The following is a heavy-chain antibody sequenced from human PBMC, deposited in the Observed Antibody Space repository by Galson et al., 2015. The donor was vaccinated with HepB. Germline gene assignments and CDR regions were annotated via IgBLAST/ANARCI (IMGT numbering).Heavy chain of an antibody. J-gene: IGHJ4*02. D-gene: IGHD6-19*01. CDR1: GFTLSSYG. V-gene: IGHV3-33*01. Sequence: SLTLSCAASGFTLSSYGMHWVRQAPGKGLEWVAVIWYDGSKKYYEDSVNGRFTISRDNSNNTLYLEMNSLRAEDTAVYYCASLYSSGGYGPLFDYWGQGTLVTVSS. CDR3: ASLYSSGGYGPLFDY. CDR2: IWYDGSKK.